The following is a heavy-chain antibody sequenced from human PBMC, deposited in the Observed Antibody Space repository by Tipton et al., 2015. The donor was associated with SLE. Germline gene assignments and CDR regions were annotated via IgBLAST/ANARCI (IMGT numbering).Heavy chain of an antibody. CDR3: ARIAAACYHFDY. V-gene: IGHV4-34*01. J-gene: IGHJ4*02. Sequence: LRLSCAVYGGSFSGYYWGWIRQPPGKGLEWIGVINHSGSINYNPSLKSRVTISVDTSKNQFSLKLSSVTAADTAVYYCARIAAACYHFDYWGQGTLVTVSS. D-gene: IGHD6-13*01. CDR2: INHSGSI. CDR1: GGSFSGYY.